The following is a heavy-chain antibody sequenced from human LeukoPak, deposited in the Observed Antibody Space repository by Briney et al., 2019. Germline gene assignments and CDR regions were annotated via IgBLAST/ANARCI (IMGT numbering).Heavy chain of an antibody. CDR3: AKEWSF. Sequence: PGGSLRLSCAASGFTFSSYAMHWVRQAPGKGLEWVAVISYDGSNKYYADSVKGRFTISRDNSKNTLYLQMNSLRAEDTAVYYCAKEWSFWGQGTLVTVSS. V-gene: IGHV3-30*04. CDR2: ISYDGSNK. CDR1: GFTFSSYA. J-gene: IGHJ4*02. D-gene: IGHD2-15*01.